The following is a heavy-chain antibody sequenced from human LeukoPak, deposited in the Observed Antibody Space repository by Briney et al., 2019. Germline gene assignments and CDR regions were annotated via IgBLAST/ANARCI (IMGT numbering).Heavy chain of an antibody. V-gene: IGHV5-51*01. CDR3: ALLSITIFGVVPGYFDY. D-gene: IGHD3-3*01. J-gene: IGHJ4*02. Sequence: GESLKISCKGSGYSFTSYWIGWVRQMPGKGLEWMGIIYPGDSDTRYSPSFQGQVTISADKSISTAYLQWSSLKASDTAVYYCALLSITIFGVVPGYFDYWGQGTLVTVSS. CDR2: IYPGDSDT. CDR1: GYSFTSYW.